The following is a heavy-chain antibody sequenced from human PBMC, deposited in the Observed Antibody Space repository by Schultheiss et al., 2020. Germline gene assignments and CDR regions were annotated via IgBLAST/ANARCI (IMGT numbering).Heavy chain of an antibody. V-gene: IGHV1-69*13. CDR3: ARDYGLRRFLEWFPYYYYYGMDV. Sequence: SVKVSCKASGGTFSSYAISWVRQAPGQGLEWMGGIIPIFGTANYAQKFQGRVTITADESTSTAYMELSSLRSEDTAVYYCARDYGLRRFLEWFPYYYYYGMDVWGQGTT. D-gene: IGHD3-3*01. CDR1: GGTFSSYA. CDR2: IIPIFGTA. J-gene: IGHJ6*02.